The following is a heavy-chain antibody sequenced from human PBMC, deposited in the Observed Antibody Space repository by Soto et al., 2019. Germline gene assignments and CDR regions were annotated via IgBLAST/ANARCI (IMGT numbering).Heavy chain of an antibody. Sequence: VQLVQSGAEVKKPGASVKVSCKTSGYTFTSYHISWVRQAPGQGLEWMGWISAYNTNTNYAHKFQGRVTMTTDTLTTTAHMELTSVSSDDTAVYYCARDTPPTDYWGQGTLVTVSS. CDR1: GYTFTSYH. D-gene: IGHD4-4*01. CDR3: ARDTPPTDY. V-gene: IGHV1-18*01. CDR2: ISAYNTNT. J-gene: IGHJ4*02.